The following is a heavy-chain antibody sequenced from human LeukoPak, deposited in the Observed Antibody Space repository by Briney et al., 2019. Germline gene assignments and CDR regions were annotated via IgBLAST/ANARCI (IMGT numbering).Heavy chain of an antibody. Sequence: SETLSLTCTVSRGSIRTADYYWAWARQPPGEGLEWLGSIYFSGTPYFNPSLKSRVAVSIDASKNQFSLKVTSVNASDTAVYFCARTSSWYAGAWFDSWGQGTLVTVSS. V-gene: IGHV4-39*01. CDR3: ARTSSWYAGAWFDS. CDR2: IYFSGTP. J-gene: IGHJ5*01. D-gene: IGHD6-13*01. CDR1: RGSIRTADYY.